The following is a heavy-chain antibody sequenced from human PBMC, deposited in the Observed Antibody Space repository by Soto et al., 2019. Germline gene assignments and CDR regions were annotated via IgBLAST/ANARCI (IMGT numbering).Heavy chain of an antibody. Sequence: PGGSLRLSCAASGFTFSSYSMNWVRQAPGKGLEWVSSISSSSSYIYYADSVKGRFTISRDNAKNSLYLQMNSLRAEDTAVYYCAREGQYCTNGVCFVVGVSAFDYWGQGTLVTVSS. D-gene: IGHD2-8*01. CDR2: ISSSSSYI. CDR3: AREGQYCTNGVCFVVGVSAFDY. V-gene: IGHV3-21*01. J-gene: IGHJ4*02. CDR1: GFTFSSYS.